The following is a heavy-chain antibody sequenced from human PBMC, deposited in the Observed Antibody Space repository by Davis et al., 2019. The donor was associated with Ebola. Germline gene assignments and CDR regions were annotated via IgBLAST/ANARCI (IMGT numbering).Heavy chain of an antibody. J-gene: IGHJ4*02. Sequence: CQASGYSFTSYWNAWVRQMPGKGLVWMGLIYPGDSDTRYSPSFQGQVTISADKSISTAYLQWSSLKASDTAMYYCARQIRSSGYFDYWGQGTLVTVSS. CDR2: IYPGDSDT. D-gene: IGHD6-19*01. CDR1: GYSFTSYW. CDR3: ARQIRSSGYFDY. V-gene: IGHV5-51*01.